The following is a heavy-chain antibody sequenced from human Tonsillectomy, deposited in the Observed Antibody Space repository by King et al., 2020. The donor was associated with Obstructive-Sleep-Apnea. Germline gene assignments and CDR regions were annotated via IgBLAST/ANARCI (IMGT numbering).Heavy chain of an antibody. J-gene: IGHJ4*02. CDR1: GGTFSGYA. V-gene: IGHV1-69*10. CDR2: IIPILDIT. D-gene: IGHD3-3*01. Sequence: QLVQSGAEVRRPGSSVEVSCKASGGTFSGYAFSWVRQAPGQGLEWLGGIIPILDITDYAQTFQGRVTITADKFTNTAYLELTSLRSDDTAVYYCARGVRRAGPDTFYDVLPWGSFDFWGLGTLVTVSA. CDR3: ARGVRRAGPDTFYDVLPWGSFDF.